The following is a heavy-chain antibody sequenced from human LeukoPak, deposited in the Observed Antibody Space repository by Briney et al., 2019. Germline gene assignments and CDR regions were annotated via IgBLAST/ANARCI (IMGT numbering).Heavy chain of an antibody. CDR3: ARDISRTAVAGTFFGY. CDR1: GYTFTSYG. CDR2: ISAYNGNT. V-gene: IGHV1-18*01. D-gene: IGHD6-19*01. Sequence: EASVKLSCKASGYTFTSYGISWVRQAPGQGLEWMGCISAYNGNTNYAQKLQGRVTMTTDKSTNTAYMELRSLRSEDTAVYYCARDISRTAVAGTFFGYWGQGTLVTVSS. J-gene: IGHJ4*02.